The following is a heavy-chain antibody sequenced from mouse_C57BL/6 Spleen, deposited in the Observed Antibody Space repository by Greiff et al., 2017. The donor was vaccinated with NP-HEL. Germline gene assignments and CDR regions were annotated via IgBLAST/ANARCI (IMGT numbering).Heavy chain of an antibody. CDR2: IDPSDSYT. CDR1: GYTFTSYW. CDR3: ARMAYYSNYVPY. V-gene: IGHV1-69*01. D-gene: IGHD2-5*01. J-gene: IGHJ3*01. Sequence: QVQLKQPGAELVMPGASVKLSCKASGYTFTSYWMHWVKQRPGQGLEWIGEIDPSDSYTNYNQKFKGKSTLTVDKSSSTAYMQLSSLTSEDSAVYYCARMAYYSNYVPYWGQGTLVTVSA.